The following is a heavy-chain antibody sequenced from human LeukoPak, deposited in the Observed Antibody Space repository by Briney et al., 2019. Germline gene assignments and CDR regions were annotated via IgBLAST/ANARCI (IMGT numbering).Heavy chain of an antibody. CDR2: INAGNGNT. J-gene: IGHJ4*02. CDR1: GYTFTSYA. CDR3: ARADRYYDSSGYPDY. V-gene: IGHV1-3*03. Sequence: GASVKVSCKASGYTFTSYAMHWVRQAPGQRLEWMGWINAGNGNTKYSQEFQGRVTITRDTSASTAYMELSSLRSEDMAVYYCARADRYYDSSGYPDYWGQGTLVTVSS. D-gene: IGHD3-22*01.